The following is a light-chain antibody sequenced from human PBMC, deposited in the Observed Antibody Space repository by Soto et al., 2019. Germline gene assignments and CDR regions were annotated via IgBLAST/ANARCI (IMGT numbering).Light chain of an antibody. CDR1: QSVTTY. CDR3: HQRSNWPPGVT. J-gene: IGKJ3*01. CDR2: DAS. V-gene: IGKV3-11*01. Sequence: EVVLTQSPATLSLSPGERATLSCTASQSVTTYLAWYQQKPGQAPRLLIYDASTRATGIPARFSGSGSGTDFTLTISSLEPEDFAVYYCHQRSNWPPGVTFGPGTKLDIK.